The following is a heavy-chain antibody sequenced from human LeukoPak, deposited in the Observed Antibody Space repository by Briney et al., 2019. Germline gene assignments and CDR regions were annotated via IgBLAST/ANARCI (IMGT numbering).Heavy chain of an antibody. Sequence: SETLFLTCTVSGDSVSTYYWNWIRQPPGEGLEWIGYIYYSGSTNYNPSLKSRVTISVDTSKDQLSLKLSSVTAADTAVYYCARLGHQGFDYWGQGTLVTVSS. J-gene: IGHJ4*02. V-gene: IGHV4-59*08. D-gene: IGHD1-26*01. CDR1: GDSVSTYY. CDR2: IYYSGST. CDR3: ARLGHQGFDY.